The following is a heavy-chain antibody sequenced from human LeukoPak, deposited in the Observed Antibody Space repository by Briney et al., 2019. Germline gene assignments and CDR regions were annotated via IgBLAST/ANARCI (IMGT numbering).Heavy chain of an antibody. CDR2: IYYSGGT. CDR1: GGSISSYY. D-gene: IGHD1-26*01. V-gene: IGHV4-59*01. Sequence: PSETLSLTCTVSGGSISSYYWSWIRQPPGKGLEWMGYIYYSGGTNYNPSLKSRVTISVDTSKNQFSLKLSSVTAADTAVYYCARYKYSGSSYYFDYWGQGTLVTVSS. CDR3: ARYKYSGSSYYFDY. J-gene: IGHJ4*02.